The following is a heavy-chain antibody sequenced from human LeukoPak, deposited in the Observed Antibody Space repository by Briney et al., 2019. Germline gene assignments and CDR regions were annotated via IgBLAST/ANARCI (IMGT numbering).Heavy chain of an antibody. CDR3: ARPNSGSYYHLES. CDR2: ISTYNNNA. D-gene: IGHD1-26*01. J-gene: IGHJ4*02. CDR1: GYTFSNYG. Sequence: ASVKVSCKASGYTFSNYGITWVRQAPGQGREWLGWISTYNNNAAYAQKFQGRVTMTADTSTSTAYMELRSLTSDDTSIYYCARPNSGSYYHLESWGQGALVTVSS. V-gene: IGHV1-18*01.